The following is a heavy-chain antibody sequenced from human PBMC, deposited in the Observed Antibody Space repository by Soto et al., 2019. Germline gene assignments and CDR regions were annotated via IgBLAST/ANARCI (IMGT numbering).Heavy chain of an antibody. V-gene: IGHV1-18*01. CDR3: ARSTMVRGVINYYGMDV. Sequence: QVQLVQSGAEVKKPGASVKVSCKASGYTFTSYGMSWVRQAPGQGLEWMGWISAYNGNTNYAQKLQGRVTMTTDTSTSTAYMELRSLRSDDTAVYYCARSTMVRGVINYYGMDVWGQGTTVTVSS. CDR2: ISAYNGNT. CDR1: GYTFTSYG. D-gene: IGHD3-10*01. J-gene: IGHJ6*02.